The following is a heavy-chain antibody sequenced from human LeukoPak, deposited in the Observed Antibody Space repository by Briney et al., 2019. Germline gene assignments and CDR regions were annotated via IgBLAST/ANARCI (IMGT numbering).Heavy chain of an antibody. J-gene: IGHJ6*02. V-gene: IGHV3-30-3*01. CDR1: GFTFSSYA. CDR2: ISYDGSNK. CDR3: AKVQANPYYYYGMDV. Sequence: GRSLRLSCAASGFTFSSYAMPWVRQAPGKGLEWVAVISYDGSNKYYADSVKGRFTISRDNSKNTLYLQMNSLRAEDTAVYYCAKVQANPYYYYGMDVWGQGTTVTVSS.